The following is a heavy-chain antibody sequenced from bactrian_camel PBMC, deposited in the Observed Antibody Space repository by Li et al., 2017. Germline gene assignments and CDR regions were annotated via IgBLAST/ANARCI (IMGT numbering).Heavy chain of an antibody. J-gene: IGHJ4*01. D-gene: IGHD4*01. CDR1: RDFDDTYC. CDR2: LNTGGLDI. Sequence: QLVESGGGSVQAGGSLRLSCVGTRDFDDTYCMGWFRQGAGKERERIATLNTGGLDIYYADSVKGRFTISRDNAKNTLYLQLNSLKTEDTAMYYCAKGGYYDYAMTLLNWGQGTQVTVS. CDR3: AKGGYYDYAMTLLN. V-gene: IGHV3S1*01.